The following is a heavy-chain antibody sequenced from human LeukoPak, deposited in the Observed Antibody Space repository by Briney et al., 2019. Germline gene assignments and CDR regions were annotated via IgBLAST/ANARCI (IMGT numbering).Heavy chain of an antibody. CDR1: GYFYSSYV. CDR3: ARSLGPTKPFDF. J-gene: IGHJ4*02. V-gene: IGHV3-48*03. CDR2: ITGRGNTI. D-gene: IGHD5-24*01. Sequence: GGSLRLSCVPSGYFYSSYVMSWVRQAPGKGLEWLSYITGRGNTIYYADSVRGRFTISRDNAKLSLYLQMNTLRAEDTAIYYCARSLGPTKPFDFWGKGTPVTVSS.